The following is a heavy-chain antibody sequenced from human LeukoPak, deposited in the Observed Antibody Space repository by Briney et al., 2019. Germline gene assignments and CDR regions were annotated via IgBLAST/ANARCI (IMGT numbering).Heavy chain of an antibody. D-gene: IGHD2-15*01. CDR3: AREYCSGGSCYNPGGFDY. Sequence: ASVMVSCKASGYTFTSYGISWVRQAPGQGLEWMGWISAYNGNTNYAQKLQGRVTMTTDTSTSTAYMELSSLRSEDTAVYYCAREYCSGGSCYNPGGFDYWGQGTLVTVSS. J-gene: IGHJ4*02. CDR1: GYTFTSYG. V-gene: IGHV1-18*01. CDR2: ISAYNGNT.